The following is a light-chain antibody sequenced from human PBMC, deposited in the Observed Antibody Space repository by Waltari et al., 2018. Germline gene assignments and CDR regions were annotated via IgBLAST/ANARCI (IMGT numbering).Light chain of an antibody. J-gene: IGKJ1*01. V-gene: IGKV3-11*01. CDR3: QHRSSWPRT. CDR2: DAS. Sequence: SCRASQSVSSYLAWYQQKPGQAPRRLIYDASNRATGIPARFTGSGSGTDFTLTISSLEPEDFAVYYCQHRSSWPRTFGQGTKVEIK. CDR1: QSVSSY.